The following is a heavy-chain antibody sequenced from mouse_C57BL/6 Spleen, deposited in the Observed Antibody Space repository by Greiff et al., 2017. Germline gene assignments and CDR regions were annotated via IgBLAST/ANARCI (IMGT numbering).Heavy chain of an antibody. V-gene: IGHV1-52*01. J-gene: IGHJ1*03. D-gene: IGHD1-1*01. CDR1: GYTFTSYW. CDR2: IDPSDSET. CDR3: ARGDYYGSSFWYFDV. Sequence: QVQLQQPGAELVRPGSSVKLSCKASGYTFTSYWMHWVKQRPIQGLEWIGNIDPSDSETHYNQKFKDKATLTVDKSSSTAYMQLSSLTSADSAVYDCARGDYYGSSFWYFDVWGTGTTVTVSS.